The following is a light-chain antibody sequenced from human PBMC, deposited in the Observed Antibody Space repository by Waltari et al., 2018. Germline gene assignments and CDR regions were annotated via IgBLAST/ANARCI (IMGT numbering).Light chain of an antibody. Sequence: EIVMTQSPATLSVSPGERVTLSCRASQRVRSNLAWYQQKPGQGPRLLIHDGSARATGIPARFSGSGSGTDFTLTISSLQSEDFAIYYCHQSDDWPPYSFGQGTKLEIK. CDR2: DGS. CDR3: HQSDDWPPYS. V-gene: IGKV3-15*01. J-gene: IGKJ2*03. CDR1: QRVRSN.